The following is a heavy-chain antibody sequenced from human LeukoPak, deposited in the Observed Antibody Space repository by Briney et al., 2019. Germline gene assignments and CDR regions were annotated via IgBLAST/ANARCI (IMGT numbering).Heavy chain of an antibody. V-gene: IGHV1-69*11. CDR2: IIPFLGTT. Sequence: ASVKVSCKASGGVFTTYAVSWVRQAPGQGLEWMGSIIPFLGTTNYAQQFQGRVTITADEPTRTAYMELTYVRSDDTAVYYCTIIPNVILFTHYFEYWGQGTLVTVSS. D-gene: IGHD2-21*01. CDR3: TIIPNVILFTHYFEY. J-gene: IGHJ4*02. CDR1: GGVFTTYA.